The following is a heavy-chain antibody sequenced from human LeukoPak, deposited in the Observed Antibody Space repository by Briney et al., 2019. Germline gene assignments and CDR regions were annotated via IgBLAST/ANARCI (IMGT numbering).Heavy chain of an antibody. CDR1: GFTFSSYG. V-gene: IGHV3-33*06. CDR2: IWYDGSNK. Sequence: TGGSLRLSRAASGFTFSSYGMHWVRQAPGKGLEWVAVIWYDGSNKYYADSVKGRFTISRDNSKNTLYLQMNSLRAEDTAVYYCAKEGGLGDSSGYFSDWGQGTLVTVSS. D-gene: IGHD3-22*01. J-gene: IGHJ4*02. CDR3: AKEGGLGDSSGYFSD.